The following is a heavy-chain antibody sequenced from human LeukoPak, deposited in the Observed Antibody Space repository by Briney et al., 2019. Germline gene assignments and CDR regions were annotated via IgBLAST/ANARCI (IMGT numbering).Heavy chain of an antibody. CDR3: AKANQHWLVERAKYYFDY. J-gene: IGHJ4*02. D-gene: IGHD6-19*01. Sequence: HPGGSLRLSCAASGFTFSSYAMSWVRQAPGKGLEWVSAISGSGGSTYYADSVKGRFTISRDNSKNTLYLQVNSLRAEDTAVYYCAKANQHWLVERAKYYFDYWGQGTLVTVSS. V-gene: IGHV3-23*01. CDR1: GFTFSSYA. CDR2: ISGSGGST.